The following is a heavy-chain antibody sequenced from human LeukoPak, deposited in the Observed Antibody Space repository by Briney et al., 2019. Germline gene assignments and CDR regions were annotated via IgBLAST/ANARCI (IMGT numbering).Heavy chain of an antibody. D-gene: IGHD3-22*01. CDR2: INPSGGST. CDR3: ARLGVIVDDAFDI. J-gene: IGHJ3*02. CDR1: GYTFTSYY. V-gene: IGHV1-46*01. Sequence: ASVKVSCKASGYTFTSYYMHWVRQAPGQGLEWMGIINPSGGSTSYAQKFQGRVTMTRDMSTSTVYMELSSLRSEDTAVYYCARLGVIVDDAFDIWGQGTMVTVSS.